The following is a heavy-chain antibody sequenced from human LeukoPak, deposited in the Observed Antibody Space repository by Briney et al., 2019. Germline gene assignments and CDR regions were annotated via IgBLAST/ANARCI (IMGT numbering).Heavy chain of an antibody. CDR2: ISWNSGSI. Sequence: GRSLRLSCAASGFTFDDYAMPWVRQAPGKGLEWVSGISWNSGSIGYADSVKGRFTISRDNAKNSLYLQMNSLRAEDTALYYCAKDIGYDSSGYYYGYDYWGQGTLVTVSS. V-gene: IGHV3-9*01. CDR1: GFTFDDYA. CDR3: AKDIGYDSSGYYYGYDY. J-gene: IGHJ4*02. D-gene: IGHD3-22*01.